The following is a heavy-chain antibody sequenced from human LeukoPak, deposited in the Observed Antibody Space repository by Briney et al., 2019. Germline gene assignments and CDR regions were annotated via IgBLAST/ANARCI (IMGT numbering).Heavy chain of an antibody. Sequence: PGGSLRLPCAASGFTFTSYWMSWMRQAPGKGLQWVANIKHDGSEQYYVDSVKGRFTISRDNARNSLYLQMNSLGVEDTAVYYCKSGGAAPGAFDYWGQGALVTVSS. CDR3: KSGGAAPGAFDY. CDR2: IKHDGSEQ. CDR1: GFTFTSYW. D-gene: IGHD6-13*01. J-gene: IGHJ4*02. V-gene: IGHV3-7*01.